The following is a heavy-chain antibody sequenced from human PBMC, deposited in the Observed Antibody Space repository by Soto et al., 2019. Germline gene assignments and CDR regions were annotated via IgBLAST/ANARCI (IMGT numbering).Heavy chain of an antibody. CDR3: AKSRGRGNSNYEYSFDY. CDR1: GFTFNDYA. CDR2: ITWNSGSI. J-gene: IGHJ4*02. V-gene: IGHV3-9*01. Sequence: EVQLVESGGGFVQPGRSLRLSCAASGFTFNDYAMYWVRQVPGKGLEWVSGITWNSGSIGYADSVKGRFNISSDNSKNCLLLQVNSLRDEDAAFYHCAKSRGRGNSNYEYSFDYWGRGTLVTVSS. D-gene: IGHD3-22*01.